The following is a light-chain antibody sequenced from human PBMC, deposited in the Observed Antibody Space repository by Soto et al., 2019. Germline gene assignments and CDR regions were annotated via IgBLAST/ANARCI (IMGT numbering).Light chain of an antibody. Sequence: QSALTQPASVSGSPGQSITISCTGTSSDVGGYNYVSWYQQHPGKAPKLMIYEVSNRPSGVSNRFSGSKSGNTASLTISGLQTEDEADYYCSLYTSSNTLVVFGGGTQLTVL. J-gene: IGLJ2*01. CDR3: SLYTSSNTLVV. CDR2: EVS. V-gene: IGLV2-14*01. CDR1: SSDVGGYNY.